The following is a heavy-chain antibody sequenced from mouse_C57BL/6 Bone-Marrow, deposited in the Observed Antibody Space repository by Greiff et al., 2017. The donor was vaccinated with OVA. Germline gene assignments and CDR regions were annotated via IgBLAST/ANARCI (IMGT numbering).Heavy chain of an antibody. V-gene: IGHV1-61*01. J-gene: IGHJ1*03. Sequence: QVQLKQPGAELVRPGSSVKLSCKASGYTFTSYWMDWVKQRPGQGLEWIGNIYPSDSETHYNQKFKDKATLTVDKSSSTAYMQLSSLTSEDSAVYYCARRYDYVWYFDVWGTGTTVTVSS. CDR2: IYPSDSET. D-gene: IGHD2-4*01. CDR1: GYTFTSYW. CDR3: ARRYDYVWYFDV.